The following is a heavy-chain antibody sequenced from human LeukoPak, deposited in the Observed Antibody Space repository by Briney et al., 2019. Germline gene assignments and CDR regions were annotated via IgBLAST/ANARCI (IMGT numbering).Heavy chain of an antibody. V-gene: IGHV5-10-1*01. CDR1: GYRFTSYW. Sequence: GESLKISCKGSGYRFTSYWISWVRQMPGKGLEWMARIDPRDSYTNYSPSFQGHVTNSADKSISTAYLQWSSLKASDTAMYYCARQFRDSSGYYSYYFDYWGQGTLVTVSS. D-gene: IGHD3-22*01. CDR2: IDPRDSYT. CDR3: ARQFRDSSGYYSYYFDY. J-gene: IGHJ4*02.